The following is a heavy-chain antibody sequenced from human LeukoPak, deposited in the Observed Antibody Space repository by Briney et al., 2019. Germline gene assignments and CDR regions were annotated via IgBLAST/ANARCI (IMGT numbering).Heavy chain of an antibody. D-gene: IGHD3/OR15-3a*01. J-gene: IGHJ5*02. CDR2: ISSSGGIT. Sequence: QSGGSLRLSCAASGFTFSNYGMTWIRQAPGKGLRWGSAISSSGGITYYADSVKGRFTISRDNSKNTLYLEMNSLRGEDTAVYYCARILDHYDFPNNWFDPWGQGTLVTVSS. CDR1: GFTFSNYG. CDR3: ARILDHYDFPNNWFDP. V-gene: IGHV3-23*01.